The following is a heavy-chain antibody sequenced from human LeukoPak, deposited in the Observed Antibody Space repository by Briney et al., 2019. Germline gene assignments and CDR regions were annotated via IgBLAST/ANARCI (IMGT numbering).Heavy chain of an antibody. J-gene: IGHJ6*03. D-gene: IGHD3-10*01. CDR2: ISWNSGSI. Sequence: PGGSLRLSCAASGFTFDDYAMHWVRQAPGKGLEWVSGISWNSGSIGYADSVKGRFTISRDNAKNSLYLQMSSLRAEDTALYYCAKATFGELFPWLVSGYYYMDVWGKGTTVTVSS. V-gene: IGHV3-9*01. CDR3: AKATFGELFPWLVSGYYYMDV. CDR1: GFTFDDYA.